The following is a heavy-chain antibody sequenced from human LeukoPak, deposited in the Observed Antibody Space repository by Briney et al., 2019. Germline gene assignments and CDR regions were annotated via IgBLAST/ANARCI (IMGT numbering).Heavy chain of an antibody. J-gene: IGHJ4*02. Sequence: ASVKVSCKASGGTFSSYAISWVRQAPGQGLEWMGGIIPIFGTANYAQKFQGRVTITADESTSTAYMELSSLRSEDTAVYYCARDLLSSSPLRGYFDYWGQGTLVTVSS. CDR1: GGTFSSYA. V-gene: IGHV1-69*13. CDR3: ARDLLSSSPLRGYFDY. CDR2: IIPIFGTA. D-gene: IGHD3-10*02.